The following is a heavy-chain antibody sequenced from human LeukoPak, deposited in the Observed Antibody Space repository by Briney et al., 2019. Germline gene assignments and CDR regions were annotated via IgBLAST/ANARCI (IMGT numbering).Heavy chain of an antibody. CDR1: GFTFSTKS. V-gene: IGHV3-48*01. Sequence: GGSLRLSCAVSGFTFSTKSMNWVRQAPGKGLEWVSYITADSGTTYYADSVKGRFTISRDNSKDTLYLQMNSLRAEDTAIYYCAKTSDGYYYDWGQGTRVTVSS. D-gene: IGHD3-22*01. J-gene: IGHJ4*02. CDR3: AKTSDGYYYD. CDR2: ITADSGTT.